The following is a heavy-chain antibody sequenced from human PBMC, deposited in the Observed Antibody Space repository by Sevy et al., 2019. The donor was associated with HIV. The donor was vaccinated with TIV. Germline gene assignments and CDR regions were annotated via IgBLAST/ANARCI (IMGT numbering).Heavy chain of an antibody. CDR3: AKKMGGGSGMAFLVDY. J-gene: IGHJ4*02. V-gene: IGHV3-23*01. D-gene: IGHD5-18*01. CDR1: GFTFSNFA. Sequence: GGSLRLSCAASGFTFSNFAMGWVRQAPGKGLDWISVISGAGDYTYYADSVKGRFTISRDNSKNTLYLHMNSLRAEDTVIFYCAKKMGGGSGMAFLVDYWGQGTLVTVSS. CDR2: ISGAGDYT.